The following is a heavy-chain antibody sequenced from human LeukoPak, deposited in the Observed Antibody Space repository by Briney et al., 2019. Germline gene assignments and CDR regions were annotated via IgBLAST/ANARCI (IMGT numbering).Heavy chain of an antibody. CDR2: IYHSGST. D-gene: IGHD5-12*01. CDR1: GGSISTYY. CDR3: ARGGGYASPIGY. J-gene: IGHJ4*02. V-gene: IGHV4-59*01. Sequence: SETLSLTCTLSGGSISTYYWSWIRQPPGKGLEWIGYIYHSGSTNYNPSLKTRGNISVDTPQNQFPLKLSSVTAADTAVYYCARGGGYASPIGYWGQGALVTVSS.